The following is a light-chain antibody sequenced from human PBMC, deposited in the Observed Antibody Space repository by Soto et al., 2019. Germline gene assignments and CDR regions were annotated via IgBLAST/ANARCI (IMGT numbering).Light chain of an antibody. CDR3: QQLFDSPIT. V-gene: IGKV1-5*01. CDR2: AAS. Sequence: DIQMTQSPSTLSASVGDTVTITCRASQSISSWLAWYQVKPGKAPKLLIYAASTLESGVPSRFSATVSGTEFSLTITSLQPEDFATYYCQQLFDSPITFGQGTRLEIK. J-gene: IGKJ5*01. CDR1: QSISSW.